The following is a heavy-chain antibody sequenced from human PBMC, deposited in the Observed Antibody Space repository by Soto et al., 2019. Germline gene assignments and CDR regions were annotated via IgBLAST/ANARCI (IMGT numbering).Heavy chain of an antibody. J-gene: IGHJ4*02. CDR3: ARDDYGIYPY. CDR1: GYTVTDYY. Sequence: QVQLVQSGTEVKKPGASVKVSCKASGYTVTDYYIHWVRQAPGQGLEWKGWIDPKNGGTIYAQKFQDRVTMTRDTSISTAYMDLSRLTSDDTALYYCARDDYGIYPYWGQGTLVTVSS. D-gene: IGHD1-26*01. CDR2: IDPKNGGT. V-gene: IGHV1-2*02.